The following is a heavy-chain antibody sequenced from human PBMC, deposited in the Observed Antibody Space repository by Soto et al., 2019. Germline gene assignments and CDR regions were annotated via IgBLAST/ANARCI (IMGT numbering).Heavy chain of an antibody. CDR2: ISSSSSTI. J-gene: IGHJ5*02. D-gene: IGHD6-19*01. V-gene: IGHV3-48*02. CDR3: AREAGTWHLPLNWFDP. Sequence: GGSLRLSCAASGFTFSSYSMNWVRQALGKGLEWVSYISSSSSTIYYADSVKGRFTISRDNAKNSLYLQMNSLRDEDTAVYYCAREAGTWHLPLNWFDPWGQGTLVTVSS. CDR1: GFTFSSYS.